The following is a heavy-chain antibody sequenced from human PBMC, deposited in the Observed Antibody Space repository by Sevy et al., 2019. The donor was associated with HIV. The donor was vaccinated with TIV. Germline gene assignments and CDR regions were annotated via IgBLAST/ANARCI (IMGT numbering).Heavy chain of an antibody. V-gene: IGHV3-33*08. CDR3: ASGTPDSYYYMDV. CDR2: IWYDGSNK. CDR1: GFTFSSYG. Sequence: GGCLRLSCAASGFTFSSYGMHWVRQAPGKGLEWVAVIWYDGSNKYYADSVKGRFTISRDNSKNTLYLQMNSLRAEDTAVYYCASGTPDSYYYMDVWGKATTVTVSS. D-gene: IGHD3-22*01. J-gene: IGHJ6*03.